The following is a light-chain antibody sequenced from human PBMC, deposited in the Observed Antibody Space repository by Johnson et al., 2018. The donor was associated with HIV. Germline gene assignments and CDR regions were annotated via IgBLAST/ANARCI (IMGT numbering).Light chain of an antibody. CDR2: DNN. J-gene: IGLJ1*01. V-gene: IGLV1-51*01. Sequence: QSVLTQPPSVSAAPGQKVTISCSGSSSNIGNNYVSWYQQLPGTAPKLLIYDNNKRPSGIPDRFSGSKSGTSATLGITGLQTGDEAYYYCGRWDSSLRAYVVRTGTKVTVL. CDR3: GRWDSSLRAYV. CDR1: SSNIGNNY.